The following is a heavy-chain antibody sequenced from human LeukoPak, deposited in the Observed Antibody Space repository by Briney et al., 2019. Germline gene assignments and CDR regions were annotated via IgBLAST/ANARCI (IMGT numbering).Heavy chain of an antibody. V-gene: IGHV4-39*07. J-gene: IGHJ2*01. CDR3: ARDAGYSSGWLHWYFDL. CDR2: IYYSGST. CDR1: GGSISSSSYY. Sequence: SETLPLTCTVSGGSISSSSYYWGWIRQPPGKGLEWIGSIYYSGSTYYNPSLKSRVTISVDTSKNQFSLKLSSVTAADTAVYYCARDAGYSSGWLHWYFDLWGRGTLVTVSS. D-gene: IGHD6-19*01.